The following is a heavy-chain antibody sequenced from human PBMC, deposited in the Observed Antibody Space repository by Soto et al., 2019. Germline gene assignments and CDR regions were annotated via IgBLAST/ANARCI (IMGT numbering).Heavy chain of an antibody. Sequence: EVQLLESGGGLVQPGGSLRLSCAASGFTFSSYAMNWVRQAPGKGLEWVSVISGSDGSTYYADSVKGRFTISRDNSKNTLNLQMYSLRAEDTAVYYCARRSSSWYFDYWGQGTLVTVSS. CDR2: ISGSDGST. CDR1: GFTFSSYA. J-gene: IGHJ4*02. V-gene: IGHV3-23*01. D-gene: IGHD6-13*01. CDR3: ARRSSSWYFDY.